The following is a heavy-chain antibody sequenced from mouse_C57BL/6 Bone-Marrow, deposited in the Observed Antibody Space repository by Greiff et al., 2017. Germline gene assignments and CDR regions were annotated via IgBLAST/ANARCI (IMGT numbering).Heavy chain of an antibody. CDR2: IYPGSGNT. V-gene: IGHV1-76*01. CDR3: ARRSGSRGFDY. D-gene: IGHD1-1*01. J-gene: IGHJ2*01. Sequence: VQLQQSGAELVRPGASVKLSCKASGYTFTDYYINWVKQRPGQGLEWIARIYPGSGNTYYNEKFKGKATLTAEKSSSTAYMQLSSLTSEDSAVYVCARRSGSRGFDYWGQGTTLTVSS. CDR1: GYTFTDYY.